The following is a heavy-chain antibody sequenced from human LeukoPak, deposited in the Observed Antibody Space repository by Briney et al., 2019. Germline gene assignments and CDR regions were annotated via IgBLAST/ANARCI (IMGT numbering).Heavy chain of an antibody. J-gene: IGHJ4*02. CDR1: GGSISRGGYY. CDR3: ARAPYCSSTSCYYFDY. Sequence: SETLTLTCTVSGGSISRGGYYWSWIRQHPGKGLEWIGYIYYGGSTYYNPSLKSRVTISVDTSKNQFSLKLSSVTAADTAVYYCARAPYCSSTSCYYFDYWGQGTLVTVSS. V-gene: IGHV4-31*03. D-gene: IGHD2-2*01. CDR2: IYYGGST.